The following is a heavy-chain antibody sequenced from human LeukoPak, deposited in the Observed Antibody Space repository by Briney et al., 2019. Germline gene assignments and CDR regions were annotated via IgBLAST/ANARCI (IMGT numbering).Heavy chain of an antibody. CDR1: GGSISSYY. D-gene: IGHD2-21*02. V-gene: IGHV4-59*01. CDR2: IYYSGST. J-gene: IGHJ4*02. Sequence: SETLSLTXTVSGGSISSYYWSWIRQPPGKGLEWIGYIYYSGSTNYNPSLKSRVTISVDTSKNQFSLKLSSVTAADTAVYYCARDRGVTDTEFDYWGQGTLVTVSS. CDR3: ARDRGVTDTEFDY.